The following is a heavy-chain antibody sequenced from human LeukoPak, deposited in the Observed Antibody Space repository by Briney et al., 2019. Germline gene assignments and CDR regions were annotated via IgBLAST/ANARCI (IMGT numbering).Heavy chain of an antibody. J-gene: IGHJ4*02. CDR1: GFTFSSYA. CDR3: ARGVAVDTPRSDY. CDR2: ISYDGSNK. D-gene: IGHD5-18*01. Sequence: PGGSLRLSCAASGFTFSSYAMHWVRQAPGKGLEWVAVISYDGSNKYYADSVKGRFTISRDNSKNTLYLQMNSLRAEDTAVYYCARGVAVDTPRSDYWGQGTLVTVSS. V-gene: IGHV3-30-3*01.